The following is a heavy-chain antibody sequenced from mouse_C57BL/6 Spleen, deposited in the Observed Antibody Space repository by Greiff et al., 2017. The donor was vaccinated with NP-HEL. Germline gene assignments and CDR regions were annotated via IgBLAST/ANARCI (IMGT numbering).Heavy chain of an antibody. CDR3: ARFVITIYYAMDY. CDR1: GYSITSGYY. J-gene: IGHJ4*01. CDR2: ISYDGSN. D-gene: IGHD2-4*01. V-gene: IGHV3-6*01. Sequence: VQLQQSGPGLVKPSQSLSLTCSVTGYSITSGYYWNWIRQFPGNKLEWMGYISYDGSNKYNPSLKNRISITRDTSKNQFFLKLNSVTTEDTATYYCARFVITIYYAMDYWGQGTSVTVSS.